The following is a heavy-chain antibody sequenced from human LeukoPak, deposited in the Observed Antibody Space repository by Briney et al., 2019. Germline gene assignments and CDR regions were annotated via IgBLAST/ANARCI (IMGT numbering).Heavy chain of an antibody. J-gene: IGHJ5*02. Sequence: SETLSLTCTVSGGSISSSSYYWGWIRQPPGKGLEWIGYIYYSGSTYYNPSLKSRVTISVDTSKNQFSLKLSSVTAADTAVYYCARDGDSGASNWFDPWGQGTLVTVSS. CDR2: IYYSGST. D-gene: IGHD5-12*01. CDR3: ARDGDSGASNWFDP. CDR1: GGSISSSSYY. V-gene: IGHV4-39*07.